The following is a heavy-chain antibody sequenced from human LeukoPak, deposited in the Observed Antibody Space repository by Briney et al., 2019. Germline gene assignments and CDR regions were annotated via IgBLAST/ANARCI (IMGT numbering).Heavy chain of an antibody. Sequence: GGSLRLSCAASGFTFSRYGIHWVRQAPGKGLEWVAVISYDGSNKYYADSVKGRFTISRDNSKNTLYLQMNSLRAEYTAVYYCAKDEYYYDSCCYYAGDWFDPWGQGTLVTVSS. CDR2: ISYDGSNK. J-gene: IGHJ5*02. V-gene: IGHV3-30*18. D-gene: IGHD3-22*01. CDR3: AKDEYYYDSCCYYAGDWFDP. CDR1: GFTFSRYG.